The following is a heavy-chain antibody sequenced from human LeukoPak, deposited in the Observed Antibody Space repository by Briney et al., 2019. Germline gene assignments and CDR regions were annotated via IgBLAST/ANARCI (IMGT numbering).Heavy chain of an antibody. CDR3: AKGFRYFGWLLQE. D-gene: IGHD3-9*01. J-gene: IGHJ4*02. CDR1: GFTFSNYG. V-gene: IGHV3-33*06. Sequence: GGSLRLSCAASGFTFSNYGMHWVRQAPGKGLEWVAVIWYDGSNKYYADSVKGRFTISRDNSKNTLYLQMNSLRAEDTAMYYCAKGFRYFGWLLQEWGQGTLVTVSS. CDR2: IWYDGSNK.